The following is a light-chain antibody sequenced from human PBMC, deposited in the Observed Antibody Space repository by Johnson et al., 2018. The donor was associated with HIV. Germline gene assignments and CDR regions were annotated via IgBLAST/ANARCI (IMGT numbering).Light chain of an antibody. CDR1: SSNIGNNY. J-gene: IGLJ1*01. Sequence: QSVLTQPPSVSAAPGQKVTISCSGSSSNIGNNYVSWYQQLPGTAPKLLIYDTYKRFFEIPDRFSGSKSGTSATLGITGLQTGDAADYYCGTCDSRLNAYVFGAGTKVTV. CDR2: DTY. CDR3: GTCDSRLNAYV. V-gene: IGLV1-51*01.